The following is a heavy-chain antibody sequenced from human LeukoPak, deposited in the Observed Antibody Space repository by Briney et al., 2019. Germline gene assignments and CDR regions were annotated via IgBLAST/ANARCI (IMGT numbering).Heavy chain of an antibody. J-gene: IGHJ6*02. CDR1: GGSISSYY. D-gene: IGHD5/OR15-5a*01. CDR3: ARAKPYAGVSRYYYGMDV. V-gene: IGHV4-59*01. Sequence: PSETLSLTCTVSGGSISSYYWSWIRQPPGKGLEWIGYIYYSGSTNYNPSLKSRVTISVDTSKNQFSLKLSSVTAADTAVYYCARAKPYAGVSRYYYGMDVWGQGTTVTVSS. CDR2: IYYSGST.